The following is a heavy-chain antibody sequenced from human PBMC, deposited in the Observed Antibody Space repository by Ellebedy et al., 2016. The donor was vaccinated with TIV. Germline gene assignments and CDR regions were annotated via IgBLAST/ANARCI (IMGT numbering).Heavy chain of an antibody. CDR1: GFTFSGYY. CDR3: EKEWNHKPFDY. CDR2: INTGSSYT. V-gene: IGHV3-11*06. J-gene: IGHJ4*02. D-gene: IGHD1-1*01. Sequence: GESLKISCAASGFTFSGYYMSWIRQAPGRGLEWISYINTGSSYTKYADSVLGRFTISRDNSKRSLYLQMNNLRVEDTGVYYCEKEWNHKPFDYWGQGTLVTVSS.